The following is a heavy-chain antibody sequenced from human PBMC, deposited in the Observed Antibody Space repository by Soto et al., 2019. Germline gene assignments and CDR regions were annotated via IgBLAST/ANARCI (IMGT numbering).Heavy chain of an antibody. CDR1: GGSISSYNY. D-gene: IGHD3-10*01. Sequence: PSETLSLTGDGSGGSISSYNYWGWFRQPPGKGLEWIGSIIYSGDVMYNPSLQSRLTLFLQMTSLRAEDTAVYYCVKQSGSGSYYNVGSGGPFDYWGQGTLVTVSS. V-gene: IGHV4-39*01. CDR2: IIYSGDV. CDR3: YNVGSGGPFDY. J-gene: IGHJ4*02.